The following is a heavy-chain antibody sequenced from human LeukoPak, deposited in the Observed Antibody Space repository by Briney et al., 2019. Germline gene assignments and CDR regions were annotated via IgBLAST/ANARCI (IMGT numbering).Heavy chain of an antibody. V-gene: IGHV3-74*01. D-gene: IGHD2-15*01. CDR2: INSDGSST. CDR3: ARARSGHDY. J-gene: IGHJ4*02. Sequence: GGSLRLSCAASGFTVSSNEMRWVHQAPGKGLEWVSRINSDGSSTSYADSVKGRFTISRDNAKNTLYLQMNSLRAEDTAVYYCARARSGHDYWGQGTLVTVSS. CDR1: GFTVSSNE.